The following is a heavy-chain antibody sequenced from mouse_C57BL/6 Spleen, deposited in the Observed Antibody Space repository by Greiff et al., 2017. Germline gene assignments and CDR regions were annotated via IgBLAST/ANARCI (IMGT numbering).Heavy chain of an antibody. J-gene: IGHJ4*01. CDR2: INPNNGGT. Sequence: VQLQQSGPELVKPGASVKISCKASGYTFTDYYMNWVKQSHGKSLEWIGDINPNNGGTSYNQKFKGKATLTVDKSSSTAYMELRSLTSEDSAVYYCARYYGSLYYYAMDYWGQGTSVTVSS. D-gene: IGHD1-1*01. CDR3: ARYYGSLYYYAMDY. V-gene: IGHV1-26*01. CDR1: GYTFTDYY.